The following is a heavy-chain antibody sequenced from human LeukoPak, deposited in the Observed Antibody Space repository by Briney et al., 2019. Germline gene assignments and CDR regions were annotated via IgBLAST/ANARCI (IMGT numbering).Heavy chain of an antibody. CDR3: ARQEVGYYGSGSFDY. Sequence: GESLKISCKGSGYSFTSYWIGWVRQMPGKGLEWMGIIYPGDSDTRYSPSFQGQVTISADKSISTAYLQWSSLKASDTAMYYCARQEVGYYGSGSFDYWGQGTLVTVSS. V-gene: IGHV5-51*01. CDR2: IYPGDSDT. J-gene: IGHJ4*02. CDR1: GYSFTSYW. D-gene: IGHD3-10*01.